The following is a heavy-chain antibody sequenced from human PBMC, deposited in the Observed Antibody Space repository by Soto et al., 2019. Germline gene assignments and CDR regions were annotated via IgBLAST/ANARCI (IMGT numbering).Heavy chain of an antibody. CDR1: GGTFGKRA. J-gene: IGHJ4*02. CDR3: ARWGGLVGHTGSSGALDF. D-gene: IGHD2-8*02. Sequence: QVLLVQSGAEVRKPGSSVKVSCKASGGTFGKRAFNWVRQAPGQGLEWMGVIVPNFGTANFSQKFQGRLTITADESTTTVEMDLASLTAEDTAMYYCARWGGLVGHTGSSGALDFWGQRTPVTVS. CDR2: IVPNFGTA. V-gene: IGHV1-69*01.